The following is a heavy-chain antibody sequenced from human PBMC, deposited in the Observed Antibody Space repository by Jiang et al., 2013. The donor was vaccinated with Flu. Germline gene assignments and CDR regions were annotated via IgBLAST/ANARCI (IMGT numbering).Heavy chain of an antibody. CDR2: IYYSGST. Sequence: GSGLVKPSETLSLTCTVSGGSISSYYWSWIRQPPGKGLEWIGYIYYSGSTNYNPSLKSRVTISVDTSKNQFSLKLSSVTAADTAVYYCARYDGNWFDPWGQGTLVTVSS. J-gene: IGHJ5*02. V-gene: IGHV4-59*01. CDR3: ARYDGNWFDP. CDR1: GGSISSYY. D-gene: IGHD4-23*01.